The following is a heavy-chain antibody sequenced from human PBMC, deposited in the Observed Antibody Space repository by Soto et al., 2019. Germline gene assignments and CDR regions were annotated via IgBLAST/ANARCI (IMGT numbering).Heavy chain of an antibody. CDR3: ARGLILWFGELSRRGGYYYYMDV. D-gene: IGHD3-10*01. V-gene: IGHV4-34*01. CDR1: GGSFSGYQ. CDR2: INDSGNI. J-gene: IGHJ6*03. Sequence: QVQLQQWGAGLLKPSETLSLTCAVYGGSFSGYQWTWIRQTPGKGLEWIGEINDSGNINYNPSLKSRVTMLVDTPKKQLSLKLSSVTAADTAVYYCARGLILWFGELSRRGGYYYYMDVWGKGTTVTVSS.